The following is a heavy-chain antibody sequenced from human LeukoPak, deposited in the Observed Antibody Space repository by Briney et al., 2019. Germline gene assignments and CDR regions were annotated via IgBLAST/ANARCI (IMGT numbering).Heavy chain of an antibody. D-gene: IGHD3-10*01. J-gene: IGHJ4*02. V-gene: IGHV3-7*04. CDR2: IKQDASEK. Sequence: GGSLRLSCAASGFTFSSYWMTWVRQAPGKGLEWVANIKQDASEKYYVDSVKGRFTISRDNAKNSLYLQMNSLRAEDTAVYYCARASRHYYGSGGDYWGQGTLVTVSS. CDR1: GFTFSSYW. CDR3: ARASRHYYGSGGDY.